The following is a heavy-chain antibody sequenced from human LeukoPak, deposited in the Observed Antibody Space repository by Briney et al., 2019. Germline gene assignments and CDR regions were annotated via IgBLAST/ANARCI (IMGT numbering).Heavy chain of an antibody. CDR2: INPSGGST. J-gene: IGHJ5*02. V-gene: IGHV1-46*01. Sequence: GASVKVSCKASGYTFTSYYMHWVRQAPGQGLEWMGIINPSGGSTSYAQKFQGRVTMTRDTSTSTVYMELSSLRSEDAAVYYRARSVTAYDNWFDPWGQGTLVTVSS. CDR1: GYTFTSYY. D-gene: IGHD5-18*01. CDR3: ARSVTAYDNWFDP.